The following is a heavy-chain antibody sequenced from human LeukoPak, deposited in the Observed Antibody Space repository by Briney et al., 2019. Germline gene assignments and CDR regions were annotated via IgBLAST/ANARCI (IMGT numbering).Heavy chain of an antibody. J-gene: IGHJ6*02. V-gene: IGHV1-24*01. CDR2: FDPEDGET. CDR1: GYTLIELS. D-gene: IGHD3-10*01. Sequence: ASVKVSCKVSGYTLIELSMHWVRQVPGKGLEWMGGFDPEDGETLYAQKFQGRVTMTEDTSTDTAYMELSSLRSEDTAAYYCATDQRGAGLGFRYGSGSYNGMDVWGQGTTVTVSS. CDR3: ATDQRGAGLGFRYGSGSYNGMDV.